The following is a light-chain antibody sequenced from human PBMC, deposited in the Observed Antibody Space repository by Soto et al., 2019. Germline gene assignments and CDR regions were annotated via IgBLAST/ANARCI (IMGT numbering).Light chain of an antibody. CDR3: QQYNNWPRT. CDR2: GAS. V-gene: IGKV3-15*01. CDR1: QSVSSD. J-gene: IGKJ1*01. Sequence: ENVLTQSPGTLSLSPGERATLSCRASQSVSSDLAWYHQKPGQAPRLLIYGASTRATGIPARFSGSGSGTELTITINSLQSEDFEVYYCQQYNNWPRTFGQGTKVDIK.